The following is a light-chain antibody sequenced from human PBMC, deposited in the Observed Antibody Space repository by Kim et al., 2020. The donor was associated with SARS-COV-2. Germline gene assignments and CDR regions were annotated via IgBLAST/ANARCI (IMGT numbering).Light chain of an antibody. CDR1: SSNIGAGYD. V-gene: IGLV1-40*01. J-gene: IGLJ2*01. CDR3: QSYDSSLSGSRV. CDR2: GNS. Sequence: RVTISGTGGSSNIGAGYDVHWYQQLTGTAPKRLIYGNSNRPSGVPDRFSGSKSGTSASLAITGLQAEDEADYYCQSYDSSLSGSRVFGGGTQLTVL.